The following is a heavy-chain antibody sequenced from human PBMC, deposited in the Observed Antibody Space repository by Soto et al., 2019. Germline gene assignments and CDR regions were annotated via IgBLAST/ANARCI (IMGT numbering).Heavy chain of an antibody. D-gene: IGHD3-16*01. CDR2: ISSSGSTI. CDR3: ARDLGKSNEYYFGN. CDR1: GFTFSDYY. V-gene: IGHV3-11*04. J-gene: IGHJ4*02. Sequence: PGGSLRLSCAASGFTFSDYYMSWIRQAPGKGLEWVSYISSSGSTIYYADSAKGRFTISRDNSKNTLSLEMNSLRTEDTAVYYCARDLGKSNEYYFGNWGQGTLVTVSS.